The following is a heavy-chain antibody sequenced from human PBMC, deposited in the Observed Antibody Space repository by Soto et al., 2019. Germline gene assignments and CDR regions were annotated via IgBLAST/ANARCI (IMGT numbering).Heavy chain of an antibody. D-gene: IGHD3-3*01. V-gene: IGHV1-69*06. CDR3: ARSVTIFGVVNYGMDV. CDR1: GGTFSSYA. Sequence: ASVKVSCKASGGTFSSYAISWVRQAPGQGLEWMGGIIPIFGTANYAQKFQGRVTITADKSTSTAYMELSSLRSEDTAVYYCARSVTIFGVVNYGMDVWGQGPTATVSS. CDR2: IIPIFGTA. J-gene: IGHJ6*02.